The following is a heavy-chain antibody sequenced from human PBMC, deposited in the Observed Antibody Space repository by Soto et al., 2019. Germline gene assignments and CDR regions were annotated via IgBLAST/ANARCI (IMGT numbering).Heavy chain of an antibody. J-gene: IGHJ4*02. CDR1: GDSMSDSNYY. CDR3: ARHREERYFDY. CDR2: IYYSGST. V-gene: IGHV4-39*01. Sequence: SETLSLTCTVSGDSMSDSNYYWGWIRQPPGKGLEWIGTIYYSGSTYYNPSLKSRVIISVDTSKNQLSLKVSSVTATDTAIYYCARHREERYFDYWGQGTLVTVSS.